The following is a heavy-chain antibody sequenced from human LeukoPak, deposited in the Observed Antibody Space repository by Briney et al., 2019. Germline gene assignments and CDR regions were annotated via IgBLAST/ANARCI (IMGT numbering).Heavy chain of an antibody. J-gene: IGHJ4*02. V-gene: IGHV3-30*02. CDR1: GITFSSYG. D-gene: IGHD6-6*01. CDR2: IRYDGSNK. CDR3: AKGETRFELVPESVFDY. Sequence: GGSLRLSCAASGITFSSYGMHWVRQAPGKGLEWVAFIRYDGSNKYYGDSVKDRFTISRDNSKNTLYLQVNSLRTEDTAVYYCAKGETRFELVPESVFDYWGQGTLVTVSS.